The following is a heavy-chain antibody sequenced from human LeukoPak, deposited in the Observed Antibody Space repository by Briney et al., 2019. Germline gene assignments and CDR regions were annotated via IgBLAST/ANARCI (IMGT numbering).Heavy chain of an antibody. CDR1: GGSISSYY. V-gene: IGHV4-4*07. CDR3: ARILRTPNYYDSSGYAFDI. Sequence: SETLSLTCTVSGGSISSYYWSWIRQPAGEGLEWIGRIYTSGSTNYNPSLKSRVTMSVDTSKNQFSLKLSSVTAADTAVYYCARILRTPNYYDSSGYAFDIWGQGTMVTVSS. J-gene: IGHJ3*02. CDR2: IYTSGST. D-gene: IGHD3-22*01.